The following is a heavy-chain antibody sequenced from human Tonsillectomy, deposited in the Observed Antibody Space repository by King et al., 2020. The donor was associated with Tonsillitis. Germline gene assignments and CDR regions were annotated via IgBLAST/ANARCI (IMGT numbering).Heavy chain of an antibody. CDR1: GGSISSYY. J-gene: IGHJ6*02. D-gene: IGHD3-22*01. Sequence: QLQESGPGLVKPSETLSLTCTVSGGSISSYYWSWIRQPPGKGLEWIGYIYYSGSTNYNPSLKSRVTISVDTSKNQFSLKLSSVTAADTAVYYCARDSQIAEYYYDSSGYYYYYGMDVWGQGTTVTVSS. V-gene: IGHV4-59*01. CDR3: ARDSQIAEYYYDSSGYYYYYGMDV. CDR2: IYYSGST.